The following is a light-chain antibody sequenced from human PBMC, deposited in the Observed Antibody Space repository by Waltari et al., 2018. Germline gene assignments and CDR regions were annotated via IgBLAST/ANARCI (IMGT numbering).Light chain of an antibody. CDR2: KAS. CDR1: QSLNSW. V-gene: IGKV1-5*03. CDR3: QHYNGYPIT. J-gene: IGKJ4*01. Sequence: DIQMTQSPSTLSASVGDRVTITCPASQSLNSWLAWYQHKPGKAPKLLIYKASNLESWVPSRFSGSGSGTEFTLTISSLQPDDVATYYCQHYNGYPITYGGGTKVELK.